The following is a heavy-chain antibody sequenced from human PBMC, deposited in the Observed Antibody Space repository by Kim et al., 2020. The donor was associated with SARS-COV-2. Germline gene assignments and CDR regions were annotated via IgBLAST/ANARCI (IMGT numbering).Heavy chain of an antibody. J-gene: IGHJ3*02. CDR3: ARDLSVYDILTGYYRTNYDAFDI. CDR1: GFTFSSYG. Sequence: GGSLRLSCAASGFTFSSYGMHWVRQAPGKGLEWVAVISYDGSNKYYADSVKGRFTISRDNSKNTLYLQTNSLRAEDTAVYYCARDLSVYDILTGYYRTNYDAFDIWGQGTMVTVSS. CDR2: ISYDGSNK. V-gene: IGHV3-33*05. D-gene: IGHD3-9*01.